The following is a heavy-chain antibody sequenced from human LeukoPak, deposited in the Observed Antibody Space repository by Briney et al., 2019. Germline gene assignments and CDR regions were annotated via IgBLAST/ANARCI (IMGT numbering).Heavy chain of an antibody. CDR2: ISGSGSDGST. D-gene: IGHD6-13*01. CDR3: AKDSYSYSSSSRVFDY. V-gene: IGHV3-23*01. Sequence: GGSLRLSCAASGFTFSSYGMSWVRQAPGKGLEWVSGISGSGSDGSTYYADSVKGRFTISRDNSKNTLYLQMNSLRAEDTAVYYCAKDSYSYSSSSRVFDYWGQGTLVTVSS. CDR1: GFTFSSYG. J-gene: IGHJ4*02.